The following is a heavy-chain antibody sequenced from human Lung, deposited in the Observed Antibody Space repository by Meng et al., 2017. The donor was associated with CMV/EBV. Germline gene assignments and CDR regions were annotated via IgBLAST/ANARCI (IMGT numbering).Heavy chain of an antibody. CDR3: ARGYSHRFDY. D-gene: IGHD1-1*01. J-gene: IGHJ4*02. CDR2: TYYRSKWYN. V-gene: IGHV6-1*01. CDR1: GDSVSSNSVA. Sequence: SCAIPGDSVSSNSVAWNWIRQSPSRGLEWLGRTYYRSKWYNDYAVYVKSRITINPDTCKSQCYLQLKYLTPEDTAVYYCARGYSHRFDYWGQGTLVTVSS.